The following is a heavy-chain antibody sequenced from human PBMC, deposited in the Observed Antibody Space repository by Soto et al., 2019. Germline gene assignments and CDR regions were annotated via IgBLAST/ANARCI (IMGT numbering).Heavy chain of an antibody. D-gene: IGHD1-7*01. Sequence: QVQVVESGGGVVQPGKSLRLSCAAYAFTLSKFVMHWVRQAPGRGLEWVAVTSNDGSNTFYADSVKGRFTISRDNSKNTVYLQMNSLRTEDTAVYYCARGNLDVWGQGTTVTVSS. J-gene: IGHJ6*02. CDR2: TSNDGSNT. V-gene: IGHV3-30-3*01. CDR3: ARGNLDV. CDR1: AFTLSKFV.